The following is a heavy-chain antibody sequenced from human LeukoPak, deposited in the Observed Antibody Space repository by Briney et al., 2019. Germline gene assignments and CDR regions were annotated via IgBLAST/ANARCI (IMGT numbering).Heavy chain of an antibody. CDR3: ARVVVVAATFDY. Sequence: SETLSLTCAVYGGSFSGYYWSWIRRPPGKGLEWIGEINHSGSTNYNPSLKSRVTISVDTSKDQFSLKLSSVTAADTAVYYCARVVVVAATFDYWGQGTLVTVSS. V-gene: IGHV4-34*01. J-gene: IGHJ4*02. D-gene: IGHD2-15*01. CDR1: GGSFSGYY. CDR2: INHSGST.